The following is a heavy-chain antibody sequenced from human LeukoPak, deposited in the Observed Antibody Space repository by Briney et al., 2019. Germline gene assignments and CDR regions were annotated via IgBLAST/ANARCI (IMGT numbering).Heavy chain of an antibody. Sequence: SETLSLTCTVSGGSISSYYWSWIRQPPGKGPEWIGYIYYSGSTNYNPSLKSRVTISVDTSKNQFSLKLSSVTAADTAVYYCASHSGSGRFDYWGQGTLVTVSS. V-gene: IGHV4-59*01. CDR1: GGSISSYY. CDR3: ASHSGSGRFDY. D-gene: IGHD1-26*01. CDR2: IYYSGST. J-gene: IGHJ4*02.